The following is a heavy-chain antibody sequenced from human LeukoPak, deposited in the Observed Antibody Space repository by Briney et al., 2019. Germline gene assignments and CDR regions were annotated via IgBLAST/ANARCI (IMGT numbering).Heavy chain of an antibody. CDR2: IIAYNGNT. Sequence: ASVKVSCKASGYTFTNYGISWVRQAPGQGLEWMGWIIAYNGNTNYAQKLQGRVTMTTDTSTSTAYMELRSLRSDDTAVYYCARGTKDLVGITWYYYMDVWGKGTTVTVSS. D-gene: IGHD2-2*01. CDR1: GYTFTNYG. V-gene: IGHV1-18*01. J-gene: IGHJ6*03. CDR3: ARGTKDLVGITWYYYMDV.